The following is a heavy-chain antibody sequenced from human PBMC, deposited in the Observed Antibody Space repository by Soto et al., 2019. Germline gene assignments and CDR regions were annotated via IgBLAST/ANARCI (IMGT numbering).Heavy chain of an antibody. CDR1: GFTFSSYA. J-gene: IGHJ5*02. V-gene: IGHV3-23*01. CDR2: ISGSGGST. CDR3: AKGPRARGDSYWFDP. D-gene: IGHD6-6*01. Sequence: PGGSLRLSCAAPGFTFSSYAMSWVRQAPGKGLEWVSAISGSGGSTYYADSVKGRFTISRDNSKNTLYLQMNSLRAEDTAVYYCAKGPRARGDSYWFDPWGQGTLVTVSS.